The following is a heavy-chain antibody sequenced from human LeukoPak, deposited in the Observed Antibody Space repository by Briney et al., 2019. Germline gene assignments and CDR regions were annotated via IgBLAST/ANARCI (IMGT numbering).Heavy chain of an antibody. D-gene: IGHD6-13*01. V-gene: IGHV3-30*18. J-gene: IGHJ1*01. CDR3: AKESGSRSYGAYFPH. CDR2: ISYDGSTK. CDR1: GFTFSSHG. Sequence: GRSLRLSCAASGFTFSSHGMQWVRQAPGKGLEWVAVISYDGSTKYYADSVKGRFTISRDNSKSTLYLQMNSLRAEDTAVYYCAKESGSRSYGAYFPHWGQGALVTVSS.